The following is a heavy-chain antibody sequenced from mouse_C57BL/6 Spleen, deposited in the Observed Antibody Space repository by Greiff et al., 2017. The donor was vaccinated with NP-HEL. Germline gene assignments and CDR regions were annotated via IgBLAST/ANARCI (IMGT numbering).Heavy chain of an antibody. CDR2: ISDGGSYT. Sequence: DVHLVESGGGLVKPGGSLKLSCAASGFTFSSYAMSWVRQTPEKRLEWVATISDGGSYTYYPDNVKGRFTISRDNAKNNLYLQMSHLKSEDTAMYYCARGPFYAPYAMDYWGQGTSVTVSS. J-gene: IGHJ4*01. CDR1: GFTFSSYA. D-gene: IGHD1-1*01. CDR3: ARGPFYAPYAMDY. V-gene: IGHV5-4*01.